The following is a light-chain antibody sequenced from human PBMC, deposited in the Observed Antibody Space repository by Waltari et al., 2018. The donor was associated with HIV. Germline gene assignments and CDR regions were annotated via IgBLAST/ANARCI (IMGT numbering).Light chain of an antibody. J-gene: IGLJ2*01. CDR2: DVT. CDR3: CSFAGSYTYVV. Sequence: QSALTQPPSVSGSPGQSVTISCTGSSRDVGTYNYFSWYQRRPGQAPNLVIYDVTRRPSGVPARFSGSKSGKTASLTISGLQDEDEADYFCCSFAGSYTYVVFGGGTKLTVL. V-gene: IGLV2-11*01. CDR1: SRDVGTYNY.